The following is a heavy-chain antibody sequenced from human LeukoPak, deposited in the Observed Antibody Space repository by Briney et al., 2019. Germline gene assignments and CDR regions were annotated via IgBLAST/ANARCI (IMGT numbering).Heavy chain of an antibody. V-gene: IGHV3-23*01. Sequence: GGSLRLSCAASGFTFSSYAMSWVRQAPGKGLEWVSAISGSVGSTYYADSVKGRFTTSRDNSENTLSLQMNSLRAEDTAVYYCATRGTYYLPHDYWGQGTLVTVSS. CDR1: GFTFSSYA. D-gene: IGHD1-26*01. CDR3: ATRGTYYLPHDY. CDR2: ISGSVGST. J-gene: IGHJ4*02.